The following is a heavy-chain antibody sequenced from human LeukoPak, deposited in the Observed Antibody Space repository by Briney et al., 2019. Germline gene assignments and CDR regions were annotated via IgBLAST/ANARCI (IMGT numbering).Heavy chain of an antibody. CDR2: INPSDGST. V-gene: IGHV1-46*01. Sequence: ASVKVSCKASGYTFTSYFMHWVRQAPGQGPEWMGIINPSDGSTSYPQKFQGRVTMTRDTSTSTVYMELGSLRSEDTAVYYCARDDWGMDYDSGGDWGQGTLVTVSS. D-gene: IGHD3-16*01. CDR3: ARDDWGMDYDSGGD. CDR1: GYTFTSYF. J-gene: IGHJ4*02.